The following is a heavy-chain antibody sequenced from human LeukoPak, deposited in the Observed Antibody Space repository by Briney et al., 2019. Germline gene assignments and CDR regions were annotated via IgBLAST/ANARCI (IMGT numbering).Heavy chain of an antibody. CDR1: GYTFTVYY. V-gene: IGHV1-2*02. D-gene: IGHD5-12*01. CDR2: INPHSGGT. Sequence: ASVKASCKASGYTFTVYYRHWVRQAPGQGLEWMGWINPHSGGTNYAQKFEGRVTMTRDTSIDTAYMELNLLRSDDSAVYYCARRDNGYDFHDYWGQGTLVTVFS. J-gene: IGHJ4*02. CDR3: ARRDNGYDFHDY.